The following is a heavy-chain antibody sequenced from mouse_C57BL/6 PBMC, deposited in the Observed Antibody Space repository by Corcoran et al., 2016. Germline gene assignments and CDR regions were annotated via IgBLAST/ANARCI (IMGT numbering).Heavy chain of an antibody. D-gene: IGHD3-2*02. CDR3: AREAAQASYYYAMDY. CDR2: ISYDGSN. V-gene: IGHV3-6*01. CDR1: GYSITSGYY. Sequence: DVQLQESGPGLVKPSQSLSLTCSVTGYSITSGYYWNWIRQFPGNKLEWMGYISYDGSNNYNPSLKNRISITRDTSKNQFFLKLNSMTTEDTATYYCAREAAQASYYYAMDYWGQGTSVTVSS. J-gene: IGHJ4*01.